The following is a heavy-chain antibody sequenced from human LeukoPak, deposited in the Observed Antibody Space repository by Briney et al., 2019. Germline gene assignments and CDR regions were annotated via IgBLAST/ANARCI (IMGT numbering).Heavy chain of an antibody. CDR1: GFTFSSYS. D-gene: IGHD2-21*02. J-gene: IGHJ4*02. CDR2: ISSSSSYI. CDR3: ARDQGTATSIFDY. Sequence: PGGSLRPSCAASGFTFSSYSMNWVRQAPGKGLEWVSSISSSSSYIYYADSVKGRFTISRDNAKNSLYLQMNSLRAEDTAVYYCARDQGTATSIFDYWGQGTLVTVSS. V-gene: IGHV3-21*01.